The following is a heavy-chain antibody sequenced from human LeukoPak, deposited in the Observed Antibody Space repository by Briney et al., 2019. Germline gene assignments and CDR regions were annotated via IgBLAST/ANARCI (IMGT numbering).Heavy chain of an antibody. CDR1: GGSISSYY. V-gene: IGHV4-59*08. CDR2: IYYSGST. J-gene: IGHJ4*02. CDR3: ARQGWLTLYYFDF. Sequence: SETLSLTCTVSGGSISSYYWSWIRQPPGKGLEWMGYIYYSGSTSYNPSLKSRVAISVDTSENQFSLRLNSVTAADTAVYFCARQGWLTLYYFDFWGQGTLVTVSS. D-gene: IGHD6-19*01.